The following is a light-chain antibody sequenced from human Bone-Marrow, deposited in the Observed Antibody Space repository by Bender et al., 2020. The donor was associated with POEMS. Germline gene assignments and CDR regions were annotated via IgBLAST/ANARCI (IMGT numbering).Light chain of an antibody. Sequence: QSALTQPASVSGSPGQSVTISCTGTSSDIGAYKHVSWYQQRPGTTPKLIIYNVNNRPSGGSTRFSGSKSDNTASLTISGPQAADEADYYCASYTTTSAWVFGGGTK. CDR2: NVN. J-gene: IGLJ3*02. CDR1: SSDIGAYKH. CDR3: ASYTTTSAWV. V-gene: IGLV2-14*01.